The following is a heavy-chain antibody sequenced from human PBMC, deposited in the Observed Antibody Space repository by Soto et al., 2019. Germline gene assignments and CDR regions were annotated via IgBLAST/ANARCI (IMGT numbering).Heavy chain of an antibody. CDR3: AKDGLYRGLDY. CDR2: IPFDGRNE. J-gene: IGHJ4*02. V-gene: IGHV3-30*18. CDR1: GFRFSTTG. Sequence: QAQLEESGGGVVQPGRSLRLSCAASGFRFSTTGIHWVRQAPGKGLEWVAVIPFDGRNERYSDSVKGRFTISRDNAKNTVYLQMNSLRRDDTAVYFCAKDGLYRGLDYWGQGTLVTVSS. D-gene: IGHD4-4*01.